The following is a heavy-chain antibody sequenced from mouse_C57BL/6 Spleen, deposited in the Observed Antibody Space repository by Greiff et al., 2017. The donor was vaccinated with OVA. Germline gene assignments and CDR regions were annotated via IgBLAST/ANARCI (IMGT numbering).Heavy chain of an antibody. D-gene: IGHD1-1*01. CDR1: GFTFSSYA. CDR2: ISDGGSYT. CDR3: ARGGLLRGYYAMDY. J-gene: IGHJ4*01. Sequence: EVNVVESGGGLVKPGGSLKLSCAASGFTFSSYAMSWVRQTPEKRLEWVATISDGGSYTYYPDNVKGRFTISRDNAKNNLYLQMRHLKSEDTAMYYCARGGLLRGYYAMDYWGQGTSVTVSS. V-gene: IGHV5-4*03.